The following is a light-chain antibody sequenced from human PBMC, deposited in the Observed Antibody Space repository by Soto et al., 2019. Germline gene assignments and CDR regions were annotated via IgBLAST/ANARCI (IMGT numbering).Light chain of an antibody. CDR3: ASWDDSLEGPV. CDR1: RSNIGRNI. Sequence: QSVLSQPPSASGTPGQTVTISCSGSRSNIGRNIVNWYQQLPGTAPKLLIFSNIQRPSGVPDRFSASKSGTSASLAISGLQSDDEADYYCASWDDSLEGPVFGGGTKVTVL. V-gene: IGLV1-44*01. CDR2: SNI. J-gene: IGLJ3*02.